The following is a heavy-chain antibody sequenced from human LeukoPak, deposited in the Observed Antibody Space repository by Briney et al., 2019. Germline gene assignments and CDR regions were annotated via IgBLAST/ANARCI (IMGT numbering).Heavy chain of an antibody. V-gene: IGHV4-31*03. CDR3: ARGATAMEYFDY. D-gene: IGHD5-18*01. CDR2: IYYTGST. CDR1: GGSMGSGGYY. J-gene: IGHJ4*02. Sequence: SQTLSLTCTVSGGSMGSGGYYWSWIRQHPGKGLEWIGYIYYTGSTHYNLSLKSRVTISVDTSKNQFSLKLTSVTAADTAVYYCARGATAMEYFDYWGQGTLVTVSS.